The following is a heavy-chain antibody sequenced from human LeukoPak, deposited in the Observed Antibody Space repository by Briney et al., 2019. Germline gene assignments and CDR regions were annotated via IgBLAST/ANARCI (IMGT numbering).Heavy chain of an antibody. CDR1: GGSISSYY. D-gene: IGHD3-3*01. CDR3: AANVLRPTMDV. V-gene: IGHV4-4*07. Sequence: SETLSLTCTVSGGSISSYYWSWIRQPAGKGLEWIGRIYTSGSTYYNPSLKSRVTISVDTSKNQFSLKLSSVTAADTAVYYCAANVLRPTMDVWGKGTTVTVSS. J-gene: IGHJ6*03. CDR2: IYTSGST.